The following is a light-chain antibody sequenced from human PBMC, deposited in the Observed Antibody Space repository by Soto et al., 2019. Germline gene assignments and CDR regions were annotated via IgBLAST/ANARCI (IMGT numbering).Light chain of an antibody. J-gene: IGKJ1*01. Sequence: DITISQSPPALSASVGDRVTITCRASQSISSWLAWYQQKPGKAPKLLIYKASSLESGVPSRFSGSGSGTEFTLTISSLQPDDFATYYCQQYNSYSRTFGQGTKV. CDR2: KAS. V-gene: IGKV1-5*03. CDR3: QQYNSYSRT. CDR1: QSISSW.